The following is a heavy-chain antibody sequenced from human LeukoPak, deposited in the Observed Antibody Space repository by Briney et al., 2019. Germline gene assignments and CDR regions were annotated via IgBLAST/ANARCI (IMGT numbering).Heavy chain of an antibody. CDR1: GFTVSSNY. Sequence: QSGGSLRLSCAASGFTVSSNYMSWVRQAPGKGLEWVSVIYSGGSTYYVDSVKGRFTISRDNSKNTLYLQMNSLRAEDTAVYYCAAYNWNYYFDYWGQGTLVTVSS. V-gene: IGHV3-66*02. J-gene: IGHJ4*02. CDR3: AAYNWNYYFDY. CDR2: IYSGGST. D-gene: IGHD1-7*01.